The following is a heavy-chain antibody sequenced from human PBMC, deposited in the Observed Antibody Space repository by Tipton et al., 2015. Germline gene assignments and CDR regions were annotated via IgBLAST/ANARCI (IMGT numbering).Heavy chain of an antibody. V-gene: IGHV3-23*01. Sequence: SLRLSCAASGFTFSNYAMIWVRQAPGKGLEWVSSISGRGDSTYYADSVKGRFTISRDNSKNTMYLHMNSLRADDTAVYYCLSRFSSSSVDDWGQGTLVTVSS. J-gene: IGHJ4*02. D-gene: IGHD6-6*01. CDR3: LSRFSSSSVDD. CDR2: ISGRGDST. CDR1: GFTFSNYA.